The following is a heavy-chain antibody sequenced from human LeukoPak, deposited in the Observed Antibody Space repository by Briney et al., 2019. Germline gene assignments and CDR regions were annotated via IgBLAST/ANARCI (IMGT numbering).Heavy chain of an antibody. V-gene: IGHV1-2*02. J-gene: IGHJ4*02. CDR3: ARAPPQNRDGYNF. CDR2: INPNSGGT. D-gene: IGHD5-24*01. Sequence: ASVKVSCKASGYTFTGYYMHWVRQAPGQGLEWMGWINPNSGGTNYAEKFQGRVTMNRDTSISTAYMELSRLRSDDTAVYYCARAPPQNRDGYNFWGQGTLVTVSS. CDR1: GYTFTGYY.